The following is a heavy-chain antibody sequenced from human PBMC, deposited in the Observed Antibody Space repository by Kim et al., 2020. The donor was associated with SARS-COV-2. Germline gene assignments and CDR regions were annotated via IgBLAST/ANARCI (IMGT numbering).Heavy chain of an antibody. V-gene: IGHV3-66*01. CDR1: EFTVGNNY. CDR2: IYSGGKT. J-gene: IGHJ4*02. CDR3: AATSAKIY. Sequence: GGSLRLSCAASEFTVGNNYMSWVRQAPGKGLEWVSVIYSGGKTYFADSVEDRFTVSRDNSKNTLYLQMNSLRIEDTAVYYCAATSAKIYWGQVALVTVSS.